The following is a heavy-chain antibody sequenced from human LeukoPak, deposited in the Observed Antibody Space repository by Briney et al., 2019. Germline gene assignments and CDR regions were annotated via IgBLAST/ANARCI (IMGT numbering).Heavy chain of an antibody. J-gene: IGHJ4*02. CDR1: GFTFSNAW. Sequence: GGSLRLSCAASGFTFSNAWMSWVRQAPGKGLEWVGRIKSKTDGGTTDYAAPVKGRFTISRDDSKNTLYLQMNSLKTEDRAVYYCTTEAVVTYYFDYWGQGTLVTVSS. CDR2: IKSKTDGGTT. V-gene: IGHV3-15*01. CDR3: TTEAVVTYYFDY. D-gene: IGHD4-23*01.